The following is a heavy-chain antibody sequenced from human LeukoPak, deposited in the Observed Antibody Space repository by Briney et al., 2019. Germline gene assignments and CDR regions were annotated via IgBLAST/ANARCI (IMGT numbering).Heavy chain of an antibody. CDR1: GVSISSGDYY. V-gene: IGHV4-30-4*01. D-gene: IGHD3-22*01. J-gene: IGHJ5*02. CDR3: ARPYYYDSRIDP. Sequence: PSQTLCLTCAVSGVSISSGDYYWSWSRQPPGKGLEWIGYTYYSGSTYYNPSLKSRVTISVDTSKNQFSLKLTSVPAADPAVYYCARPYYYDSRIDPWGQGTRVTVSS. CDR2: TYYSGST.